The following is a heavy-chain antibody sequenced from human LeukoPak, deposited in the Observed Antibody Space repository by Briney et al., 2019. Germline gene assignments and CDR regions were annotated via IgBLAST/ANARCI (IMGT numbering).Heavy chain of an antibody. CDR2: IYHSGST. CDR3: ASLGHYYYYYYMDV. J-gene: IGHJ6*03. CDR1: GGSISSSNW. D-gene: IGHD3-16*01. V-gene: IGHV4-4*02. Sequence: SGTLSLTCAVSGGSISSSNWWSWVRQPPGKGLEWIGEIYHSGSTNYNPSLKSRVTISVDKSKNQFSLKLSSVTAADTAVYYCASLGHYYYYYYMDVWGKGTTVTVSS.